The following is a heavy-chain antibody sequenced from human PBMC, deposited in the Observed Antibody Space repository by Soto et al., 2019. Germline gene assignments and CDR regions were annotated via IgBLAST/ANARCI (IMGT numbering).Heavy chain of an antibody. J-gene: IGHJ6*02. CDR2: ISWNSDVK. CDR1: GFTFEDSV. D-gene: IGHD3-3*01. Sequence: PGGSLRLSCVVSGFTFEDSVMHWVRQVPGKGLEWVSGISWNSDVKGYADSVRGRFTISRDNARNSLFLQMTSLRGEDSALYYCARDMAHYDFWGHNGRGLDVWGQGTAVTVSS. CDR3: ARDMAHYDFWGHNGRGLDV. V-gene: IGHV3-9*01.